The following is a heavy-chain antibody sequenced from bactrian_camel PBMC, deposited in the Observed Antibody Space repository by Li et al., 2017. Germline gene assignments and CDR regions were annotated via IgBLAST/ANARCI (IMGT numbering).Heavy chain of an antibody. J-gene: IGHJ4*01. D-gene: IGHD5*01. CDR1: EFAYKATC. V-gene: IGHV3S1*01. CDR3: AADPSRELWVGYPPYKY. Sequence: HVQLVESGGGSVQTGGSLKLSCEVSEFAYKATCMGWFRQAPENEREGVAVIRPNGDEQYYADSVKGRFTISLDRGENMVYLQMNSLKPEDTAVYYCAADPSRELWVGYPPYKYWGQGTQVTVS. CDR2: IRPNGDEQ.